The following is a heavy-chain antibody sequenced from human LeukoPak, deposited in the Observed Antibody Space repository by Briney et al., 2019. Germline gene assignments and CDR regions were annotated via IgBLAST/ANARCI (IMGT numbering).Heavy chain of an antibody. CDR1: GFTFDDYA. D-gene: IGHD5-12*01. J-gene: IGHJ4*02. CDR3: AKDDTAVQGSGYNEGRVVDY. CDR2: ISGDGGST. V-gene: IGHV3-43*02. Sequence: PGGSLRLSCAASGFTFDDYAMHWVRQAPGKGLEWVSLISGDGGSTYYADSVKGRFTISRDNSKNSLYLQMNSLRTEDTALYYCAKDDTAVQGSGYNEGRVVDYWGQGTLVTVSS.